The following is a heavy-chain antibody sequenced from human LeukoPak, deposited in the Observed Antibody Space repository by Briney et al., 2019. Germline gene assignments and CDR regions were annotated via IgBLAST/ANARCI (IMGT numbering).Heavy chain of an antibody. Sequence: TGGSLRLSCAASGFTFDDYAMHWVRQAPGKGLEWVSGISWNSGSIGYADSVKGRFTISRDNAKNSLYLQMNSLRAEDTALYYCAKGRSSSWYSDAFDIWGQGTMVTVSS. CDR1: GFTFDDYA. CDR2: ISWNSGSI. D-gene: IGHD6-13*01. CDR3: AKGRSSSWYSDAFDI. J-gene: IGHJ3*02. V-gene: IGHV3-9*01.